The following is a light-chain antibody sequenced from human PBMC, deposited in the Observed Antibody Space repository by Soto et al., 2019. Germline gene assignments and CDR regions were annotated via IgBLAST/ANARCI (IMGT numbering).Light chain of an antibody. CDR1: RGSIASNY. V-gene: IGLV6-57*04. CDR2: EDN. Sequence: FMLTQPHSVSESPGKTVTISCTRSRGSIASNYVQWYQQRPGSAPTTVIYEDNQRPSGVPDRFSGSIDSSSNSASLTISGLKNEDEADYYCQSYDSSNVVFGGGTKLTVL. J-gene: IGLJ2*01. CDR3: QSYDSSNVV.